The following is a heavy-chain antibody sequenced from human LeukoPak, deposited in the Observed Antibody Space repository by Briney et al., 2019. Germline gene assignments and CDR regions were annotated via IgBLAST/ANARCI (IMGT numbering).Heavy chain of an antibody. Sequence: ASVKVSCKASGYTFTSYYMHWVRQAPGQGLEWMGIINPSGGSTSYAQKFQGRVTMTRDTSTSTVYMELSSLRSEDTAVYYCARDTGIAVAGYYFDYWGQGTLVTVSS. J-gene: IGHJ4*02. CDR3: ARDTGIAVAGYYFDY. CDR2: INPSGGST. V-gene: IGHV1-46*01. CDR1: GYTFTSYY. D-gene: IGHD6-19*01.